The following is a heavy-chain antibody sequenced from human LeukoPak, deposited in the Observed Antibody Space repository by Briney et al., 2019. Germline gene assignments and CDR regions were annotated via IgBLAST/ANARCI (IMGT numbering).Heavy chain of an antibody. Sequence: SETLSLTCTVSGGSISSYYWSWIRQPPGKGLEWIGYIYYSGSTNYNPSLKSRVTISVDTSKNQFSLKLYSVTAADTAVYYCASDSSGYLVSFDYWGQGTLVTASS. J-gene: IGHJ4*02. CDR3: ASDSSGYLVSFDY. D-gene: IGHD3-22*01. V-gene: IGHV4-59*01. CDR1: GGSISSYY. CDR2: IYYSGST.